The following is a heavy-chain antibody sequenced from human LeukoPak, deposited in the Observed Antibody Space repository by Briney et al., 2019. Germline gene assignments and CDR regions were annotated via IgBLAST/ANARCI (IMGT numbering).Heavy chain of an antibody. V-gene: IGHV6-1*01. Sequence: SRTLSLTCAISGDSVSSNSAAWNWIRQSPSRGLEWLGRTYYRSKWYNEYAVSVKSRITINPDTSKNQFYLQLNSVTPEDTAVYYCARVASHSSWDHPWYFDLWGRGTLVTVSS. J-gene: IGHJ2*01. CDR1: GDSVSSNSAA. D-gene: IGHD6-13*01. CDR3: ARVASHSSWDHPWYFDL. CDR2: TYYRSKWYN.